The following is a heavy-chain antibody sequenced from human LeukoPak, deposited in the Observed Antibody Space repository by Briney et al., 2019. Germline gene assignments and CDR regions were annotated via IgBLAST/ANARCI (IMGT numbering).Heavy chain of an antibody. Sequence: GGSLRLSCAASGFTFNTYAMSWVRQAPGKGLEWVAFIRYDGSNKYYADSVKGRFTISRDNSKNTLYLQMNSLRAEDTAVYYCAKDASSYSSSWYIDYWGQGTLVTVSS. CDR2: IRYDGSNK. CDR1: GFTFNTYA. D-gene: IGHD6-13*01. J-gene: IGHJ4*02. CDR3: AKDASSYSSSWYIDY. V-gene: IGHV3-30*02.